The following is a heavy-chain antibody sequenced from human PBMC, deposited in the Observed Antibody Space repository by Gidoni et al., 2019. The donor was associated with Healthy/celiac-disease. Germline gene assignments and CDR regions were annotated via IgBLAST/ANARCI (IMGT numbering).Heavy chain of an antibody. CDR1: GFTVGSNY. V-gene: IGHV3-53*01. CDR2: IGGGGST. CDR3: ARRLRWSDYYYYGMDV. J-gene: IGHJ6*02. D-gene: IGHD1-26*01. Sequence: EVQLVESGGGLIQCGGSRRLYCADPGFTVGSNYMSWVRQAPGKGLEWVSVIGGGGSTYYADAVKCRFTISRDNSKNTLYLQMNRLSAEDTAVYYCARRLRWSDYYYYGMDVWGQGATVTVSS.